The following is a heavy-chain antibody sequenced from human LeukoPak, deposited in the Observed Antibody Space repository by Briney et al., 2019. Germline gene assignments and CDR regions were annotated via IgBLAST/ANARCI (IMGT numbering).Heavy chain of an antibody. D-gene: IGHD3-16*01. V-gene: IGHV3-74*01. CDR3: ARGKRGFGDPYSYFDY. CDR1: GLTLIDYW. J-gene: IGHJ4*02. CDR2: INRDGRSA. Sequence: TGGSLRLFCRASGLTLIDYWMHWVRQAPGEGLVWVSRINRDGRSAGYADFVKGRFTISMDNARNTLSMQMDNLRVEDTAMYYCARGKRGFGDPYSYFDYWGQGALVTVSS.